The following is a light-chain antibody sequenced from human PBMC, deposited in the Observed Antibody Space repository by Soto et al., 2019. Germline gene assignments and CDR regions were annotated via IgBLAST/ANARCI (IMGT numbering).Light chain of an antibody. CDR1: SVHSSYA. CDR2: LNSDGSH. Sequence: QPVLTQSPSASASLGASVKLTCTLSSVHSSYAIAWHQQQPEKGPRYLMYLNSDGSHIKGDGIPDRFSGSSSGAERYLTISSLQSEDEADYYCQTWDTGIRVFGGGTQLTVL. CDR3: QTWDTGIRV. J-gene: IGLJ2*01. V-gene: IGLV4-69*01.